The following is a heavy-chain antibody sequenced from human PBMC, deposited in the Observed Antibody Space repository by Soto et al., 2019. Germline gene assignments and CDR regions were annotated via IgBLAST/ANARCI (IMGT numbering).Heavy chain of an antibody. Sequence: GGSLRLSCAASGFTFSSYGMHWVRQAPGKGLEWVAVIWYDGSNKYYADSVKGRFTISRDNSKNTLYLQMNSLRAEDTAVYYCARDSDPVLRYFDWSPYYFDYWGQGTLVTVSS. D-gene: IGHD3-9*01. CDR3: ARDSDPVLRYFDWSPYYFDY. CDR1: GFTFSSYG. J-gene: IGHJ4*02. CDR2: IWYDGSNK. V-gene: IGHV3-33*01.